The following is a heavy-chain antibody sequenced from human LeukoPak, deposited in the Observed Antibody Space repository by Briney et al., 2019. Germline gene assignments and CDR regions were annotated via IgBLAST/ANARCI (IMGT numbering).Heavy chain of an antibody. CDR2: IYNSGST. J-gene: IGHJ5*02. Sequence: SETLSLTCSVSDDSITMYYWTWIRQPPGKGLEWIGTIYNSGSTYYNASLESRVTISVDTSKNQFSLKLSPVTAADTAVYYCARGHCRTNNCPHDSSWPFDPWGQGTLVTVSS. V-gene: IGHV4-38-2*02. CDR1: DDSITMYY. D-gene: IGHD6-13*01. CDR3: ARGHCRTNNCPHDSSWPFDP.